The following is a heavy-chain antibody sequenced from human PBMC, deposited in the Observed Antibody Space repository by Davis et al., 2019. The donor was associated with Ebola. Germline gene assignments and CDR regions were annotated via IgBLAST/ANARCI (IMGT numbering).Heavy chain of an antibody. CDR3: ARAHNYGSYYYYGMDV. CDR1: GGTFSSYT. D-gene: IGHD3-10*01. CDR2: IIPILGIA. J-gene: IGHJ6*02. V-gene: IGHV1-69*02. Sequence: SVKVSCKASGGTFSSYTISWVRQAPGQGLEWMGRIIPILGIANYAQKFQGRVTMTRDTSTSTAYMELSSLRSEDTAVYYCARAHNYGSYYYYGMDVWGQGTTVTVSS.